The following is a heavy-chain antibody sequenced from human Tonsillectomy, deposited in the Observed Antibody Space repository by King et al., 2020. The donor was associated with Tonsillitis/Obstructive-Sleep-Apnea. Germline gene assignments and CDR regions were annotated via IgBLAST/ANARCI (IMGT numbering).Heavy chain of an antibody. CDR1: GFTFSSYE. J-gene: IGHJ3*02. V-gene: IGHV3-48*03. Sequence: VQLVESGGGLVQPGGSLRLSCAASGFTFSSYEMNWVRQAPGKGLEWVSYISSSGSTIYYADSVKGRFTISRDNAKNSLYLQMNSLRAEDTAVYYCAGTCRHDACVIWGQGTMVTVSS. CDR2: ISSSGSTI. CDR3: AGTCRHDACVI. D-gene: IGHD2-15*01.